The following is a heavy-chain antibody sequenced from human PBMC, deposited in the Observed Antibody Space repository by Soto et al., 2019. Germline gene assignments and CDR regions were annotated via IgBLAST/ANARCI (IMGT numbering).Heavy chain of an antibody. J-gene: IGHJ6*02. CDR1: GGTFGSYA. Sequence: SVKVSCKASGGTFGSYAISWVRQAPGQGLEWMGGIIPIFGTANYAQKFQGRVTITADESTSTAYMELSSLRSEDTAVYYCARGPRQWLVTYYGMDVWGQGTTVTVS. CDR3: ARGPRQWLVTYYGMDV. D-gene: IGHD6-19*01. CDR2: IIPIFGTA. V-gene: IGHV1-69*13.